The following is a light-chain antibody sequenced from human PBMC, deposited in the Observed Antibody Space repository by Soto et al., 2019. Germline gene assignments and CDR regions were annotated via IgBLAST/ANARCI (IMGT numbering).Light chain of an antibody. J-gene: IGLJ1*01. CDR1: ISDIGSHNY. CDR3: ASYLTPSPLEV. V-gene: IGLV2-14*01. Sequence: QSVLTQPASVSGSPGESITVSCFGSISDIGSHNYVSWYRQYPGEAPRLLIYEVHYRPSGVSSRFSGSKSGNTASLTISGLQAADEADYYGASYLTPSPLEVFGTGTKVPAL. CDR2: EVH.